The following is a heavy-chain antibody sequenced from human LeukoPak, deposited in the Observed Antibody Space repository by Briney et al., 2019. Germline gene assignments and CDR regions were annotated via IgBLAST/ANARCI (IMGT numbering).Heavy chain of an antibody. D-gene: IGHD3-10*01. CDR1: GFTLSRYE. CDR2: ISSSGGDI. Sequence: GGSLRLSCAASGFTLSRYEVNWVRQAPGKGLEWVSYISSSGGDILYADSVKGRFTISRDNAKNSLSLQMSSLRADDTAVYYCARDLYGSGGDAFDIWGQGTMVTVSS. J-gene: IGHJ3*02. V-gene: IGHV3-48*03. CDR3: ARDLYGSGGDAFDI.